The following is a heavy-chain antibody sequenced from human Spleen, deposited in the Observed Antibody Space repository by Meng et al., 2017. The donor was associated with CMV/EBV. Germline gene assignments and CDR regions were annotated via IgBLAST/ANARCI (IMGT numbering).Heavy chain of an antibody. J-gene: IGHJ5*02. Sequence: LRLSCAISGDSVSSNNVAWNWIRQSPSRGLEWLGRTYYRSKWFNDYAVSVRSRITINPDTSKNQFSLQLNSVTAADTAVYYCAREAHCTTTGCYGPNWFDPWGQGTLVTVS. CDR1: GDSVSSNNVA. D-gene: IGHD2-2*01. CDR3: AREAHCTTTGCYGPNWFDP. CDR2: TYYRSKWFN. V-gene: IGHV6-1*01.